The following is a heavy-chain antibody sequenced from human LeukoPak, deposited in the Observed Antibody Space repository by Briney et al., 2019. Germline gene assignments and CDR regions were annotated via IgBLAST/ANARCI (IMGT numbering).Heavy chain of an antibody. CDR2: IIPIPGMA. V-gene: IGHV1-69*04. Sequence: SLTVSCTASGGTFIFYAINWVRQAPGQGLEWMGRIIPIPGMANYAQKFQGRVTITADSSTSTAYMEVSSLRSEDTAVYYCARAVVVARGLMAYFDYWGQGTLVTVSS. D-gene: IGHD3-10*01. CDR3: ARAVVVARGLMAYFDY. CDR1: GGTFIFYA. J-gene: IGHJ4*02.